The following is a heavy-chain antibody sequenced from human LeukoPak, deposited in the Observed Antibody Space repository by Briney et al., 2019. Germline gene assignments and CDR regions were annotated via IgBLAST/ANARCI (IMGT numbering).Heavy chain of an antibody. Sequence: GGSLRLSCAAAGLTFSSYGMRWVRQAAGKGLEWVSAISGSGGSTYYADSLMRRFPISRDNSNNTLYLQMNSLRAEDTAVYYCAKEFLSPYDSSGYFDYWGQGTLVTVSS. V-gene: IGHV3-23*01. D-gene: IGHD3-22*01. CDR3: AKEFLSPYDSSGYFDY. J-gene: IGHJ4*02. CDR1: GLTFSSYG. CDR2: ISGSGGST.